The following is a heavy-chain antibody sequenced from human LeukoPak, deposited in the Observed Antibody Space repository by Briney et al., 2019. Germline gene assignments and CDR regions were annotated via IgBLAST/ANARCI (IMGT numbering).Heavy chain of an antibody. CDR3: ARKSGTYGDY. CDR1: GYTFTSYD. D-gene: IGHD1-26*01. J-gene: IGHJ4*02. CDR2: MNPNSGNT. Sequence: ASVKVSCKASGYTFTSYDINWVRQATGQGLEWMGWMNPNSGNTGSAQKFQGRVTITRNSSINTAYMELRSLRSDDTAVYYCARKSGTYGDYWGQGTLVTVSS. V-gene: IGHV1-8*03.